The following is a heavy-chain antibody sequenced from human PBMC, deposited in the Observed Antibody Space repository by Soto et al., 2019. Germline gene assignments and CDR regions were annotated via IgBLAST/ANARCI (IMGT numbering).Heavy chain of an antibody. V-gene: IGHV1-18*01. CDR2: ISASTRNT. Sequence: QVQLVQSGGEVKKTGASVKVSCQASGYTFSDYAISWVRQAPGQGLEWMGWISASTRNTDQAQKFKGIDILTLDTSTNTANMELTSLRSDDTAVYYCVRCYCSVGSCYACWHFDLWGRGTLVTVSS. J-gene: IGHJ2*01. CDR3: VRCYCSVGSCYACWHFDL. CDR1: GYTFSDYA. D-gene: IGHD2-15*01.